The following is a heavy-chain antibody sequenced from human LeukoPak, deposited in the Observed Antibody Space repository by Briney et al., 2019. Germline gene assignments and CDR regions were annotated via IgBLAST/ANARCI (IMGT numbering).Heavy chain of an antibody. CDR2: IYPGDSDT. J-gene: IGHJ4*02. CDR3: ARRGEAMDPFDY. Sequence: HGKSLKISCKDSGYSFTSYWIGWVGQVPGKGLEWMGIIYPGDSDTRYSPSFQGQVTISADKSINTAYLQWSSLKASDTAIYYCARRGEAMDPFDYWGQGTLVTVSS. V-gene: IGHV5-51*01. CDR1: GYSFTSYW. D-gene: IGHD5-18*01.